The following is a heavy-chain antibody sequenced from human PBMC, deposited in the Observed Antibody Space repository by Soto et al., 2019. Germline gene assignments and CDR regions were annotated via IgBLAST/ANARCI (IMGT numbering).Heavy chain of an antibody. Sequence: GGSLRLSCAAAGFTFISYAMSWVRQASGKWLEKVTNFSCRNGSTYYADSVKGRFTISRDISKNTLYLQMNSLRAEDTAVYYCAKDRQGSSWY. CDR2: FSCRNGST. D-gene: IGHD6-13*01. V-gene: IGHV3-23*01. CDR1: GFTFISYA. J-gene: IGHJ2*01. CDR3: AKDRQGSSWY.